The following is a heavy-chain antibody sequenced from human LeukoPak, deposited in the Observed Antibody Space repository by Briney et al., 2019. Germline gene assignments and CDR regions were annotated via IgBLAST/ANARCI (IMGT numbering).Heavy chain of an antibody. Sequence: GGSLRLSCETSGFSFDDYAMHWVRQAPGKGLEWVSLITGDGGRTYYADSVKGRFTISRDNGKDSLYLQMSSLTTEDTAFYYCAAIPSSLWGQGTLVTVSS. CDR1: GFSFDDYA. CDR3: AAIPSSL. V-gene: IGHV3-43*02. D-gene: IGHD6-13*01. CDR2: ITGDGGRT. J-gene: IGHJ4*02.